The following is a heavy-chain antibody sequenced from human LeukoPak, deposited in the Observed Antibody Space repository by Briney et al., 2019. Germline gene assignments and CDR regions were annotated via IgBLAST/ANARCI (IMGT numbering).Heavy chain of an antibody. CDR1: GYTFTSYA. J-gene: IGHJ6*03. D-gene: IGHD4-17*01. Sequence: ASVKVSCKASGYTFTSYAMNWVRQAPGQGLEWMGWINTNTGNPTYAQGFTGRFVFSLDTSVSTAYLQISSLKAEDTAVYYCARVVMTTVTRYYYYYMDVWGKGTTVTISS. CDR3: ARVVMTTVTRYYYYYMDV. CDR2: INTNTGNP. V-gene: IGHV7-4-1*02.